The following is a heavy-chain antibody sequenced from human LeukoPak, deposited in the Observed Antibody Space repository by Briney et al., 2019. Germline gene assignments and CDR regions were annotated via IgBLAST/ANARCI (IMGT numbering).Heavy chain of an antibody. V-gene: IGHV4-34*01. J-gene: IGHJ5*02. Sequence: SETLSLTCAVYGGSFSGYYWIWIRQPPGKGLEWIGEINHSGSTNYNPSLKSRVTISVDTSKNQFSLKLSSVTAADTAVYYSARGRAIFGVVNSRPFDPWGQGTLVTVSS. CDR3: ARGRAIFGVVNSRPFDP. D-gene: IGHD3-3*01. CDR2: INHSGST. CDR1: GGSFSGYY.